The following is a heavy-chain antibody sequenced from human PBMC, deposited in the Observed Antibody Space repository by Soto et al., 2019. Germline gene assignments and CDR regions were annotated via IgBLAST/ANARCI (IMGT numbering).Heavy chain of an antibody. J-gene: IGHJ4*02. Sequence: EGSLRLSCAASGFTFSSYSMNWVRQAPGKGLEWVSYISSSSSTIYYADSVKGRFTISRDNAKNSLYLQMNSLRAEDTAVYYCARIGRLRWGDYWGQGTLVTVSS. V-gene: IGHV3-48*01. CDR1: GFTFSSYS. CDR3: ARIGRLRWGDY. CDR2: ISSSSSTI. D-gene: IGHD4-17*01.